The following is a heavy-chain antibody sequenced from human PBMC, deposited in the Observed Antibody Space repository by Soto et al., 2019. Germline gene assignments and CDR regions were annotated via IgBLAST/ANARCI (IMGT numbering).Heavy chain of an antibody. CDR3: AKDIGMYYYDSSGYLY. CDR1: GFTFDDYA. D-gene: IGHD3-22*01. J-gene: IGHJ4*02. V-gene: IGHV3-9*01. Sequence: GGSLRLSCAASGFTFDDYAMHWVRQAPGKGLKWVSGISWNSGSIGYADSVKGRFTISRDNAKNSLYLQMNSLRAEDTALYYCAKDIGMYYYDSSGYLYWGQGTLVTVSS. CDR2: ISWNSGSI.